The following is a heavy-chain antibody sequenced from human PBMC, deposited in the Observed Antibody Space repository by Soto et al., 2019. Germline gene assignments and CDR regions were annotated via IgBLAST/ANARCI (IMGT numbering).Heavy chain of an antibody. CDR1: GGSFSDYF. V-gene: IGHV4-34*01. Sequence: QVQLQQWGAGLLKPSETLSLACAVYGGSFSDYFWGWIRHPPGKGLEWIGEIHHSGTTHYNPALKSRVTISVNTSQNHFSRRLNSVTAADTAVYYCASQPVSLSGKFFFYSNGLDVWGQGTTVTVSS. CDR3: ASQPVSLSGKFFFYSNGLDV. J-gene: IGHJ6*02. CDR2: IHHSGTT. D-gene: IGHD3-3*01.